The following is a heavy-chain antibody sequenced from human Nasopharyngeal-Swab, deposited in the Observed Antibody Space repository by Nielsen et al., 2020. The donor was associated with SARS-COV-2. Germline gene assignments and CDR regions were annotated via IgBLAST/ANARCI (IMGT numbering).Heavy chain of an antibody. Sequence: KVSCKGSGYSFTSYCNGWLRQKPGKGLEWMGFIYPGDADTRYNPSFQGQVTISADKSISTAYLQWSSLKASDTAMYYCARIPSTLPDYWGQGTLVTVSS. J-gene: IGHJ4*02. CDR3: ARIPSTLPDY. V-gene: IGHV5-51*01. CDR2: IYPGDADT. D-gene: IGHD5/OR15-5a*01. CDR1: GYSFTSYC.